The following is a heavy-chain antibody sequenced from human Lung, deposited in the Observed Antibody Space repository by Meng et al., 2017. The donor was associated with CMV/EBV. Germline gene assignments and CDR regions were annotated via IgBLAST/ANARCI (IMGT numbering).Heavy chain of an antibody. Sequence: QVQLQEAGPGLVKPSETLSRTCTVSGGSISCYYWSWIRQSAGKVLEWIGRIYTSGTTIYNPSLKRRLTLSLDTSKNQFSLKLNSVTAADTAVYYCARAEADTGNFDYWGQGTLVTVSS. CDR2: IYTSGTT. J-gene: IGHJ4*02. CDR3: ARAEADTGNFDY. CDR1: GGSISCYY. V-gene: IGHV4-4*07. D-gene: IGHD6-19*01.